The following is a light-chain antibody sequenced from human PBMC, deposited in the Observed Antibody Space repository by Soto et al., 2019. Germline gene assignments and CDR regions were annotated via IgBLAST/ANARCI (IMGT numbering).Light chain of an antibody. Sequence: QSVLTQPPSVSEAPRQRVTISCSGSSSNIGNNAVNWYQQLPGKAPKLLIYYDDLLPSGVSDRFSGSKSGTSASLAISGLQSEDEADYYCSSYGGSNNLVFGGGTKLTVL. CDR3: SSYGGSNNLV. CDR1: SSNIGNNA. V-gene: IGLV1-36*01. J-gene: IGLJ2*01. CDR2: YDD.